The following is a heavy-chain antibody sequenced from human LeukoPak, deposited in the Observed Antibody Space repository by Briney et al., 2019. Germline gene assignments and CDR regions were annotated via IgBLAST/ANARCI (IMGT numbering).Heavy chain of an antibody. CDR2: IYSTGST. J-gene: IGHJ4*02. Sequence: PSETLSLTCTVSGGSINIYYWSCIRQPAGKGLEWIGRIYSTGSTNYSPSLKSRVTMSVDKSKNQFSLNLSSVTAADTAVYYCARGIADLYSFDSWGQGTLVTVSS. D-gene: IGHD6-13*01. V-gene: IGHV4-4*07. CDR3: ARGIADLYSFDS. CDR1: GGSINIYY.